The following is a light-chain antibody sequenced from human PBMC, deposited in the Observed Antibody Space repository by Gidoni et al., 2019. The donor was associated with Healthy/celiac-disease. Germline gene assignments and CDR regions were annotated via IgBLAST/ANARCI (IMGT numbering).Light chain of an antibody. CDR1: QRVSSSY. CDR2: GAS. Sequence: EIVLTQSPGTLSLSPGERATLSCRASQRVSSSYLAWYQQKPGQAPRLLIYGASSRATGIPDRFSGSVSGTDFTLTISRLEPEDFAVYYCQQYGSSPLMYTFGQGTKLEIK. J-gene: IGKJ2*01. CDR3: QQYGSSPLMYT. V-gene: IGKV3-20*01.